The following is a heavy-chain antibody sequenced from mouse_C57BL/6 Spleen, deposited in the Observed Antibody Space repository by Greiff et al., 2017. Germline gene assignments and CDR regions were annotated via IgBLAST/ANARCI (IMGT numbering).Heavy chain of an antibody. J-gene: IGHJ2*01. V-gene: IGHV1-80*01. CDR2: IYPGDGDT. D-gene: IGHD1-1*01. CDR1: GYAFSSYW. CDR3: ARWDTTVVEGFAY. Sequence: QVQLQQSGAELVKPGASVKISCKASGYAFSSYWMNWVKQRPGTGLERIGQIYPGDGDTNYNGKFKGKATLTADKSSSTAYMQLSSLTSEDSAVXFCARWDTTVVEGFAYWGQGTTLTVSS.